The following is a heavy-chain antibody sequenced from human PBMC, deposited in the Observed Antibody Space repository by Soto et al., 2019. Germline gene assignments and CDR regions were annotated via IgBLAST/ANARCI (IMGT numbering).Heavy chain of an antibody. CDR2: IYHSGSA. D-gene: IGHD3-3*01. CDR1: GGSISSGGYS. J-gene: IGHJ5*02. V-gene: IGHV4-30-2*01. Sequence: SETLSLTCAVSGGSISSGGYSWSWIRQPPGKGLEWIGNIYHSGSAHYNPSLKSRVTMSVDTSKNNFSLRLTSVTAADTAVYYCARVTIFEYWFDPWGQGILVTVSS. CDR3: ARVTIFEYWFDP.